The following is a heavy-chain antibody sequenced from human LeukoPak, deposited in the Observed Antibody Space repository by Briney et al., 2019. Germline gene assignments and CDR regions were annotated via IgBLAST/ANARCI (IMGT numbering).Heavy chain of an antibody. D-gene: IGHD2-15*01. V-gene: IGHV3-43*02. J-gene: IGHJ4*02. CDR3: AKEGYSHTSNYFDN. CDR2: ISGDGVST. Sequence: GGSLRLSCAASGFMFDDSAMHWVRQAPGKGLEWVSLISGDGVSTFYADSVKGRFTIYRDNSKNSLSLQMDSLTTEDTALYYCAKEGYSHTSNYFDNWGQGILVTVSS. CDR1: GFMFDDSA.